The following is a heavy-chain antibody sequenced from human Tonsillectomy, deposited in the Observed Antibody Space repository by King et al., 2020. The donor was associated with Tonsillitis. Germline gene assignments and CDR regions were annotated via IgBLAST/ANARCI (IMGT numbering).Heavy chain of an antibody. CDR2: IIPIFDTR. J-gene: IGHJ5*02. CDR1: GGTFSSYA. D-gene: IGHD2-2*03. CDR3: ARGGMDRNWFDP. Sequence: LVQSGAEVKKPGSSVKVSCKASGGTFSSYAISWVRQAPGQGLEWMGGIIPIFDTRNYAQKFRDRVTITAEESTSTVYMEMGSLKSEDAAVYYCARGGMDRNWFDPWGQGTLVTVS. V-gene: IGHV1-69*01.